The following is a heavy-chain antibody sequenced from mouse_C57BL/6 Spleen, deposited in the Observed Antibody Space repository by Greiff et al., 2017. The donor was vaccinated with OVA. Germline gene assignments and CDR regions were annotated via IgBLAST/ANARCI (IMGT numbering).Heavy chain of an antibody. J-gene: IGHJ2*01. V-gene: IGHV1-26*01. Sequence: VQLQQSGPELVKPGASVKISCKASGYTFTDYYMNWVKQSHGKSLEWIGDINPNNGGTSYNQKFKGKATLTVDKSSSTAYMELRSLTSEYSAVYYCAREAMYYFDYWGQGTTLTVSS. CDR2: INPNNGGT. CDR3: AREAMYYFDY. CDR1: GYTFTDYY.